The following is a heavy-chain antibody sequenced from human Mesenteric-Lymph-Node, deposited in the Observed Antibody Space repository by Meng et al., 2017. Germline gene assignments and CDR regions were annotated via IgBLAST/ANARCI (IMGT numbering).Heavy chain of an antibody. CDR1: GFTVSSNY. J-gene: IGHJ4*02. CDR3: ARDLDYGGNSDY. D-gene: IGHD4-23*01. V-gene: IGHV3-66*01. Sequence: GESLKISCAASGFTVSSNYMSWVRQAPGKGLEWVSVIYSGGSTYYADSVKGRFTISRDNAKNSLYLQMNSLRAEDTAVYYCARDLDYGGNSDYWGQGTLVTVSS. CDR2: IYSGGST.